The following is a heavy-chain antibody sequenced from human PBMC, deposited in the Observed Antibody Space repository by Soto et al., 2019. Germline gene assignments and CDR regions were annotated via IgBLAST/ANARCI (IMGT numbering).Heavy chain of an antibody. CDR1: GFTFSSYG. J-gene: IGHJ4*02. CDR2: ISYDGSNK. Sequence: QVQLVESGGGVVQPGRSLRLSCAASGFTFSSYGMHWVRQAPGKGLERVAVISYDGSNKYYADSVKGLFTISRDNSKYTLYMQINSLRCEDTGVYLCAPWFGAFDHWGPGTLVSFAS. V-gene: IGHV3-30*03. CDR3: APWFGAFDH. D-gene: IGHD3-10*01.